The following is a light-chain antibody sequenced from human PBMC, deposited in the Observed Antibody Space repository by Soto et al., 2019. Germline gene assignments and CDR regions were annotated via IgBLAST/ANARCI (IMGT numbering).Light chain of an antibody. CDR2: ATS. CDR3: QQHSNF. J-gene: IGKJ3*01. V-gene: IGKV3D-20*02. CDR1: QTVSSTY. Sequence: EIVLTQSPVTLSLSPGESATLSCRASQTVSSTYLTWYQQRPGQAPRLLIYATSTRSTDVPDRFSGSGSGTDFTLTISGLEPEDFAMYYCQQHSNFFGPGTKVDI.